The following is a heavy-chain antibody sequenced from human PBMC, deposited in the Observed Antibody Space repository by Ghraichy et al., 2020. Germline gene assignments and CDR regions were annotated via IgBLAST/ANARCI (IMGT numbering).Heavy chain of an antibody. D-gene: IGHD3-10*01. Sequence: SETLSLTCTVSSGSISGFYWNWIRQPPGKGLEWIGYIYYRGTTNYNPSLRSRVTISVDTSKNQFSLRLSSVTAADTAVYYCVRWNYDSGSRGIDFWGQGTLVTVSS. CDR3: VRWNYDSGSRGIDF. V-gene: IGHV4-59*01. CDR2: IYYRGTT. CDR1: SGSISGFY. J-gene: IGHJ4*02.